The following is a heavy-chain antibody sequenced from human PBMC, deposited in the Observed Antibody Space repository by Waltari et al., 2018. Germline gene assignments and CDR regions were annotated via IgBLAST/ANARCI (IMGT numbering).Heavy chain of an antibody. V-gene: IGHV4-59*01. CDR1: GGSFNNDY. J-gene: IGHJ5*02. Sequence: QVHLQESGPGLVKPSETLSLTCTVSGGSFNNDYWGWIRQPPGKGLEWIGHMFHTGKAYYNPCLKSRVTMSVDTSKKQLYLNLNSVTAGDTAVYYCARVGTQLYGVLTRRWFDPWGQGTLVAVSS. D-gene: IGHD3-3*01. CDR3: ARVGTQLYGVLTRRWFDP. CDR2: MFHTGKA.